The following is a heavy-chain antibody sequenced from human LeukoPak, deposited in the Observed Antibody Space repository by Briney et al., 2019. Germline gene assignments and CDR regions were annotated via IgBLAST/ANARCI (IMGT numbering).Heavy chain of an antibody. J-gene: IGHJ4*02. CDR1: GASISDYY. V-gene: IGHV4-59*12. D-gene: IGHD1-1*01. Sequence: SETLSLTCNVSGASISDYYWTWMRQPPGKRLEWIGYAYYSGTTSFNPSLKSRVTISVDTSKNQFSLKLSSVTAADTAVYYCARRPQLASQTYIRRYYFDYWGQGTLVTVSS. CDR2: AYYSGTT. CDR3: ARRPQLASQTYIRRYYFDY.